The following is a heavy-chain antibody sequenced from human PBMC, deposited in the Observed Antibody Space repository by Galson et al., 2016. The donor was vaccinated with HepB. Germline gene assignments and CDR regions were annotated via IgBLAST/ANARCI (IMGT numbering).Heavy chain of an antibody. V-gene: IGHV3-23*01. J-gene: IGHJ4*02. CDR1: GFSFNDYA. Sequence: SLRLSCAGSGFSFNDYAMNWVRQAPGTRLEWVSGISRSGDVPYYADSVKGRFRISRDNARSTVYLEMNSLRVDDSAVYYCAKVQGGYSAFWGQGMLVSVSS. D-gene: IGHD5-18*01. CDR2: ISRSGDVP. CDR3: AKVQGGYSAF.